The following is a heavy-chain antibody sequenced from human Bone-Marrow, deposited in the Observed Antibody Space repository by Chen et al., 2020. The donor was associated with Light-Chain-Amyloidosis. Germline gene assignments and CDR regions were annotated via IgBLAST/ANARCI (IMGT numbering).Heavy chain of an antibody. J-gene: IGHJ6*02. CDR2: ITGGGTSI. V-gene: IGHV3-21*01. CDR1: GFPSSPYG. D-gene: IGHD6-13*01. Sequence: EVPLAETGGGLVKPGGSLGLYCPVSGFPSSPYGMHWVRQAPGKGLEWVSSITGGGTSINAADSVSGRFTISGDNSRNSLYLQMNGLRAEDTAVYYCARSPYSTVAPLYYGMDLWGQGITVTVSS. CDR3: ARSPYSTVAPLYYGMDL.